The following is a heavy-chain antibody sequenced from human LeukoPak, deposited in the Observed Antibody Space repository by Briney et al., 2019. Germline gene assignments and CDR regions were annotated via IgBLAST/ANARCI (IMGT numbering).Heavy chain of an antibody. D-gene: IGHD2-2*01. CDR1: GYTFTSYG. CDR3: AKDLVPYCSSTSCLSSFDP. Sequence: LEASVKVSCKASGYTFTSYGISWVRQAPGQGLEWMGWISAYNGNTNYAQKLRGRVTMTTDTSTSTAYMELRSLRSDDTAVYYCAKDLVPYCSSTSCLSSFDPWGQGTLVTVSS. CDR2: ISAYNGNT. V-gene: IGHV1-18*01. J-gene: IGHJ5*02.